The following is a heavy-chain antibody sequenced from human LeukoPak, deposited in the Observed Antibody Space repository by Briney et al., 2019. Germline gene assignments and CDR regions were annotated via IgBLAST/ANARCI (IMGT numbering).Heavy chain of an antibody. CDR1: GGSISSTIYY. CDR3: VRQKQHCDGGSCFPPDT. D-gene: IGHD2-15*01. J-gene: IGHJ5*02. CDR2: IYYSGRT. Sequence: SETLSLTCTVSGGSISSTIYYWGWIRQPPGKGLEWIGNIYYSGRTYSNPSLKSRLTISVDTSKNQFSLKLNSVTATDTAIYYCVRQKQHCDGGSCFPPDTWGQGTLVTVSS. V-gene: IGHV4-39*01.